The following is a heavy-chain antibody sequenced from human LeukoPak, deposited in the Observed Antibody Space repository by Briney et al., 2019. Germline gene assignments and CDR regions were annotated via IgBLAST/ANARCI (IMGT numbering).Heavy chain of an antibody. D-gene: IGHD1-1*01. CDR3: VEGPGR. CDR2: IGPSGGST. V-gene: IGHV3-23*01. CDR1: GFTFSSSV. J-gene: IGHJ4*02. Sequence: GGSLRLSCAASGFTFSSSVMTWVRQAPGKGLEWVSSIGPSGGSTYYADSVKGRFTISRDNSKNMLYLQMNSLRAEDTAVYYCVEGPGRWGQGTLVTVSS.